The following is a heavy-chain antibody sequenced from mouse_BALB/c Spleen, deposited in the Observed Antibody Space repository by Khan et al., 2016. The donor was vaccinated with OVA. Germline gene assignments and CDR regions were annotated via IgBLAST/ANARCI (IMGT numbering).Heavy chain of an antibody. CDR2: INPYNDGT. Sequence: VQLKQSGPELVKPGAPVKMSCKASGYTFTSYVMHWVKQKPGQGLEWIGYINPYNDGTKYNEKFKGKATLTSDKSSSTSYMELSSLTSEDSAVYYCARRTYYGNPYAMDYWGQGTSVTVAS. J-gene: IGHJ4*01. CDR1: GYTFTSYV. D-gene: IGHD2-10*01. V-gene: IGHV1S136*01. CDR3: ARRTYYGNPYAMDY.